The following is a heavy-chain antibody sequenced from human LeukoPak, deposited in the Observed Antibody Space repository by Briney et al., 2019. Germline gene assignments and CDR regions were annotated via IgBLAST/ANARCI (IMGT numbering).Heavy chain of an antibody. D-gene: IGHD5-24*01. V-gene: IGHV1-46*01. J-gene: IGHJ3*02. CDR3: ARIRDGYNDAYDI. Sequence: ASVKVSCKASGYTFTNSYIHWVRQAPGQVLEWMGLINPDGGNTNYAQNFQGRVTLTRDTSASTVYMELSSLRSEDTAIYYCARIRDGYNDAYDIWGQGTVVTVPS. CDR2: INPDGGNT. CDR1: GYTFTNSY.